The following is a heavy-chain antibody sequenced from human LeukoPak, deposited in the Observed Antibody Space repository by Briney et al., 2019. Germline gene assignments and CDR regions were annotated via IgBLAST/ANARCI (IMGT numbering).Heavy chain of an antibody. J-gene: IGHJ1*01. CDR1: GYTFTSYG. CDR2: ISAYNGNT. Sequence: ASVKVSCKASGYTFTSYGISWVRQAPGQGLEWMGWISAYNGNTNYAQKFQGRVTITRNTYMELSSLRSEDTAVYYCARGKKYAEYFQHWGQGTLVTVSS. V-gene: IGHV1-18*01. CDR3: ARGKKYAEYFQH. D-gene: IGHD2-2*01.